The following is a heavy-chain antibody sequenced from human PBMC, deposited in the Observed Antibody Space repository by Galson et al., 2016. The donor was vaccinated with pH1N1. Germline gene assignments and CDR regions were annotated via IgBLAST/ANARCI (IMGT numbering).Heavy chain of an antibody. Sequence: SVKVSCKASRGTFSNYVINWVRQAPGQGLEWMGGIIPLFGTGYNARNFQGRFTITADKSTSTTYMELNSLTSEDTALYFCAREGGRAGAFDIWGPGTMVTVSS. J-gene: IGHJ3*02. V-gene: IGHV1-69*06. D-gene: IGHD6-25*01. CDR3: AREGGRAGAFDI. CDR2: IIPLFGTG. CDR1: RGTFSNYV.